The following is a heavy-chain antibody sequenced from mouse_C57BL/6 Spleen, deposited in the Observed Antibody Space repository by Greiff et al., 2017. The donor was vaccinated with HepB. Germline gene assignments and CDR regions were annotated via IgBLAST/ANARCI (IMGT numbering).Heavy chain of an antibody. CDR1: GYTFTSYW. Sequence: QVQLQQSGAELVKPGASVKLSCKASGYTFTSYWMQWVKQRPGQGLEWIGEIDPSDSYTNYNQKFKGKATLTVDTSSSTAYMQLSSLTSEDSAVYYCASTTVVRSYFDYWGQGTTLTVSS. J-gene: IGHJ2*01. CDR3: ASTTVVRSYFDY. D-gene: IGHD1-1*01. V-gene: IGHV1-50*01. CDR2: IDPSDSYT.